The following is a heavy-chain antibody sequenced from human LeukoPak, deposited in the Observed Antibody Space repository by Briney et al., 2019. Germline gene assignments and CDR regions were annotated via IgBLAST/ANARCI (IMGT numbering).Heavy chain of an antibody. J-gene: IGHJ3*02. Sequence: ASVKVSCKASGYTFTGYYMHWVRQAPGQGLEWMGWINPNSGGTNYAQKFQGRVTMTRDTSISTAYMELSRLRSDDTAVYYCAREGYSSSSGAAFDIWGQGTMVTVSS. V-gene: IGHV1-2*02. CDR1: GYTFTGYY. CDR2: INPNSGGT. CDR3: AREGYSSSSGAAFDI. D-gene: IGHD6-6*01.